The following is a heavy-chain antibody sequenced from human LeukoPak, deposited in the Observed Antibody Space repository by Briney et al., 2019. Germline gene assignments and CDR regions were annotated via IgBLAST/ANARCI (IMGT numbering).Heavy chain of an antibody. D-gene: IGHD6-13*01. V-gene: IGHV4-34*01. Sequence: SETLSLTRALSRGSLCGYFWSCIRQPPRKGLEWIGEINHSGSTNYNPSLKSRVTISVDTSKNQFSLKLSSVTAADTAVYYCARGQRMAVWYNYWGQGTLVTVSS. CDR3: ARGQRMAVWYNY. CDR2: INHSGST. J-gene: IGHJ4*02. CDR1: RGSLCGYF.